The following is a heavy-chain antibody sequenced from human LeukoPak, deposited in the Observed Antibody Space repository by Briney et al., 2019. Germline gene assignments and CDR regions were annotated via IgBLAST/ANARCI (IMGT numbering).Heavy chain of an antibody. CDR3: AKPRTTMVREFDY. Sequence: GGSLRLSCAASGFTFTSYAMTWVRQAPGKGLGWVSSISADSSGTYYADSVKGRFTISRDSSKNTLYLQMNSLRAEDTAVYYCAKPRTTMVREFDYWGQGTLVTVSS. CDR1: GFTFTSYA. J-gene: IGHJ4*02. V-gene: IGHV3-23*01. CDR2: ISADSSGT. D-gene: IGHD5-18*01.